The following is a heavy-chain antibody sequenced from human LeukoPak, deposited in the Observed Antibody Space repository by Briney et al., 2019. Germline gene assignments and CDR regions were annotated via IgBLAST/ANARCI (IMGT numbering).Heavy chain of an antibody. V-gene: IGHV3-74*01. CDR2: VKGDGRTT. CDR1: GLTFSDFW. D-gene: IGHD5-18*01. CDR3: ATGHSYGYDY. J-gene: IGHJ4*02. Sequence: GGSLRLSCAASGLTFSDFWMHWVRQPPGKGLVWVALVKGDGRTTIYADSVKGQFTISRDNAKNTLYLQMNSLRADDSGVYYCATGHSYGYDYWGQGVLVTVSS.